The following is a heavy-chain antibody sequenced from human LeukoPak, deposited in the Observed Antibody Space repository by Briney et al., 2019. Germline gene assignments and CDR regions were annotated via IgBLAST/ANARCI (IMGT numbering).Heavy chain of an antibody. Sequence: PGGSLRLSCAASGFSFGSYGLSWVRQAPGKGPQWVSYISGNGGTTHYADSVEGRFTISRDNSKNTLYLQMNSLRAEDTAVYYCARVYGSGSHRDWYFDLWGRGTLVTVSS. CDR2: ISGNGGTT. V-gene: IGHV3-48*01. D-gene: IGHD3-10*01. CDR3: ARVYGSGSHRDWYFDL. J-gene: IGHJ2*01. CDR1: GFSFGSYG.